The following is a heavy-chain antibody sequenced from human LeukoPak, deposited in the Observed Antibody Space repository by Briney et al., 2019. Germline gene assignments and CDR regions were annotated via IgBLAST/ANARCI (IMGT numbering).Heavy chain of an antibody. J-gene: IGHJ4*02. D-gene: IGHD3-16*01. Sequence: PGGSLRLSCAASGFTFSSYGMHWVRQAPGKGLEWVAVISYDGSNKYYADSVKGRFIISRDSSTNTLSLQMTSLRAEDTAVYYCAADFYTSYHLGYWGQGTLVTVSS. V-gene: IGHV3-30*03. CDR1: GFTFSSYG. CDR3: AADFYTSYHLGY. CDR2: ISYDGSNK.